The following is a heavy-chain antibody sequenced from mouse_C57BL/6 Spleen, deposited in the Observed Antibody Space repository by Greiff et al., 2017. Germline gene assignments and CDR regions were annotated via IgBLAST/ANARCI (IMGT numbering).Heavy chain of an antibody. CDR2: ISSGSSTI. CDR1: GFTFSDYG. CDR3: ARPLYYGSSYGWFAY. J-gene: IGHJ3*01. Sequence: EVQLVESGGGLVKPGGSLKLSCAASGFTFSDYGMHWVRQAPEKGLEWVAYISSGSSTIYYADTVKGRFTISRDNAKNTLFLQMTSLRSEDTAMYYCARPLYYGSSYGWFAYWGQGTLVTVSA. V-gene: IGHV5-17*01. D-gene: IGHD1-1*01.